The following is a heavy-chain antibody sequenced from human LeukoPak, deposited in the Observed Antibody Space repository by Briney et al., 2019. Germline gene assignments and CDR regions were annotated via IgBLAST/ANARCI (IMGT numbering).Heavy chain of an antibody. Sequence: GGTLRLSCAASGFTFSSYGMSWVRQAPGKGLEWVSAISGSGGRTYYADSVKGRFTVSRDNSKNMVFLQMNSLRAEDTAIYYCAKDDAYLQYDDWGQGTLVTVSS. CDR3: AKDDAYLQYDD. V-gene: IGHV3-23*01. CDR2: ISGSGGRT. CDR1: GFTFSSYG. D-gene: IGHD5-24*01. J-gene: IGHJ4*02.